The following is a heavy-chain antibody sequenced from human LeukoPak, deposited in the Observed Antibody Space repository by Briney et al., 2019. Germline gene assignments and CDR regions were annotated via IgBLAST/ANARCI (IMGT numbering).Heavy chain of an antibody. CDR1: GFTFSSYE. Sequence: GGSLRLSCAASGFTFSSYEMNWVRQAPGKGLEWVSYISSSGSTIYYADSVKGRFTISRDNAKNSLYLQMNSLRAEDTAVYYSARDSYGSPQVYWGQGTLVTVSS. D-gene: IGHD3-10*01. J-gene: IGHJ4*02. CDR2: ISSSGSTI. CDR3: ARDSYGSPQVY. V-gene: IGHV3-48*03.